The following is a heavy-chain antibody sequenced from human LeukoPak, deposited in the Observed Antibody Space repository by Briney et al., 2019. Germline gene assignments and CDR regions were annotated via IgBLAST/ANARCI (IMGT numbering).Heavy chain of an antibody. J-gene: IGHJ4*02. CDR3: AREEESSGWSFYYFDY. CDR1: GDSVSSNSAA. D-gene: IGHD6-19*01. CDR2: TYYRSKWYN. V-gene: IGHV6-1*01. Sequence: SQTLSLTCAISGDSVSSNSAAWNWIRQSPSRGLEWLGRTYYRSKWYNDYAVSMKSRITINPDTSKNQFSLQLNSVTPEDTAVYYCAREEESSGWSFYYFDYWGQGTLVTVSS.